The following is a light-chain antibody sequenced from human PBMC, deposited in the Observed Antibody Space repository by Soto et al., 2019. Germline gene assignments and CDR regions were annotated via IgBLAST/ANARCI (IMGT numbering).Light chain of an antibody. CDR2: GAS. CDR1: QSVSSSY. CDR3: QQRSNWPPIT. V-gene: IGKV3D-20*02. Sequence: EIVLTKSPGTLSLSPGERATLSCRAIQSVSSSYLAWYQQKPGQAPRLLFFGASIRATGLPDRFSGGGSGTDFTLTISRLEPEDFAVYYCQQRSNWPPITFGQGTRLEIK. J-gene: IGKJ5*01.